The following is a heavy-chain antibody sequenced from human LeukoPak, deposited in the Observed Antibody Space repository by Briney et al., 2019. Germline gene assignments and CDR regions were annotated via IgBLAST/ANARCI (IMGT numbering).Heavy chain of an antibody. CDR1: GGSISSSTYY. CDR2: IYYSGST. J-gene: IGHJ4*02. CDR3: ARREVGPPYSSSWYFDY. V-gene: IGHV4-39*01. D-gene: IGHD6-13*01. Sequence: PSETLSLTCTVSGGSISSSTYYWGWIRQPPGKGLEWTGSIYYSGSTYYNPSLKSRVTISVDTSKNQFSLKLSSVTAADTAVYYCARREVGPPYSSSWYFDYWGQGTLVTVSS.